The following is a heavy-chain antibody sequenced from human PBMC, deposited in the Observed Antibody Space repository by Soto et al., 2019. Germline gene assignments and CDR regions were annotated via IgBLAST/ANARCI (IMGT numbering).Heavy chain of an antibody. CDR3: AREIYGKGGSSSSSAAFDI. J-gene: IGHJ3*02. CDR1: GYTFTSYY. Sequence: GASVKVSCKASGYTFTSYYMHWVRQAPGQGLEWMGIINPSGGSTSYAQKFQGRVTMTRDTSTSTVYMELSSLRSEDTAVYYCAREIYGKGGSSSSSAAFDIWGKGTMVTFSS. CDR2: INPSGGST. D-gene: IGHD1-26*01. V-gene: IGHV1-46*01.